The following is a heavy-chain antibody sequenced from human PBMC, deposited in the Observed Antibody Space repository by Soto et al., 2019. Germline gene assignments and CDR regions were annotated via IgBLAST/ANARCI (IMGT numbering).Heavy chain of an antibody. V-gene: IGHV3-23*01. CDR2: ISGSGGST. Sequence: GGSLRLSCAASGFTFSSYAMSWVRQAPGKGLERVSAISGSGGSTYYADSVKGRFTISRDNSKNTLYLQMNSLRAEDTAVYYCANYYGSGSYFADGPPYYYYGMDVWGQGTTVTVSS. CDR3: ANYYGSGSYFADGPPYYYYGMDV. D-gene: IGHD3-10*01. CDR1: GFTFSSYA. J-gene: IGHJ6*02.